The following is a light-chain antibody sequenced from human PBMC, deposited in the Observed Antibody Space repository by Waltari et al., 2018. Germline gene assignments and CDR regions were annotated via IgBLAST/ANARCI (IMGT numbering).Light chain of an antibody. CDR1: SSNIGHNA. Sequence: QSVLTQPPSVSGAPRQRVTISCSGSSSNIGHNAVNWYQHPPGKAPKLPINYDVLRPSGVSGRFSGSKSGTSASLAISGLQSEDEADYYCAAWDDRLSGPVFGGGTTLTVL. CDR3: AAWDDRLSGPV. V-gene: IGLV1-36*01. CDR2: YDV. J-gene: IGLJ2*01.